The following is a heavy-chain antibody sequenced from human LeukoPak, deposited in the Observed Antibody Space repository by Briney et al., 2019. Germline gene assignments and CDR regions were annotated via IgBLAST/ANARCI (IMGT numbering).Heavy chain of an antibody. CDR1: GFSLSSYW. Sequence: GGSLRLSCAASGFSLSSYWMHRVRQAPGKGLVWVSRITGDGRTTSYADSVNGRFTISRDDAKNTLYLQMNSLRVEDTAVYYCASYFYSGRGVDVWGTGTTVTVSS. CDR2: ITGDGRTT. CDR3: ASYFYSGRGVDV. D-gene: IGHD1-26*01. J-gene: IGHJ6*04. V-gene: IGHV3-74*01.